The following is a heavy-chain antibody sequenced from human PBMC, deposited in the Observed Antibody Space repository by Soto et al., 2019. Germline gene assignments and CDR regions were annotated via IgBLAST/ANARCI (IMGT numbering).Heavy chain of an antibody. CDR1: GCSISSYY. CDR2: IYYSGST. Sequence: PSETLSLTCTFSGCSISSYYWSWIRQPPGKGLEWIGYIYYSGSTNYNPSLKSRVTISVDTSKNQFSLKLSSVTAADTAVYYCARRWGRTFDYWGQGTLVTVSS. V-gene: IGHV4-59*08. J-gene: IGHJ4*02. D-gene: IGHD7-27*01. CDR3: ARRWGRTFDY.